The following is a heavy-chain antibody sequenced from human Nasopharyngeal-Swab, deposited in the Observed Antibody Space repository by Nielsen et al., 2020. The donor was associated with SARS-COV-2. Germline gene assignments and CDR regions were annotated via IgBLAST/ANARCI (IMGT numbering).Heavy chain of an antibody. V-gene: IGHV3-21*01. CDR3: ARALWGSYYYGMDV. J-gene: IGHJ6*02. CDR1: GFTFSSYS. Sequence: GGSLRLSCAASGFTFSSYSMNWVRQAPGKGLEWVSSITSGSSYIYYADSVKGRFTISRDNSKNTLYLQMNSLRAEDTAVYYCARALWGSYYYGMDVWGQGTTVTVSS. D-gene: IGHD7-27*01. CDR2: ITSGSSYI.